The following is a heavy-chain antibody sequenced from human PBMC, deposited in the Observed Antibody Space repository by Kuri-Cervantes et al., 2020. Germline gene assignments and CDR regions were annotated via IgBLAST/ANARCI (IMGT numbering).Heavy chain of an antibody. CDR2: INPNSGGT. V-gene: IGHV1-2*02. CDR1: GYSFTGYF. D-gene: IGHD3-22*01. J-gene: IGHJ4*02. Sequence: ASVKVSCKASGYSFTGYFIHWARQAPGQGLEWMGWINPNSGGTNYAQKFQGRVTMTRDTSISTAYMELSRLRSDDTAVYYCARVPEWLSGYPYYFDYWGQGTLVTVSS. CDR3: ARVPEWLSGYPYYFDY.